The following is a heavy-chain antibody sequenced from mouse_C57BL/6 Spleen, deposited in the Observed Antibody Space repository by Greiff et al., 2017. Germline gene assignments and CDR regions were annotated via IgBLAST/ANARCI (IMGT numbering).Heavy chain of an antibody. V-gene: IGHV5-17*01. J-gene: IGHJ4*01. CDR1: GFTFSDYG. CDR3: ARGDDGSSYGARDY. D-gene: IGHD1-1*01. Sequence: EVKLVESGGGLVKPGGSLKLSCAASGFTFSDYGMHWVRQAPEKGLEWVAYISSGSSTIYYADTVTGRFTISRDNAKNTLFLQMTSLRSEDTAMYYCARGDDGSSYGARDYWGQGTSVTVSS. CDR2: ISSGSSTI.